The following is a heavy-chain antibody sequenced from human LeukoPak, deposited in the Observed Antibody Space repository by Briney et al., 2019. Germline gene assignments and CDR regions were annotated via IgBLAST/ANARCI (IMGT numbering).Heavy chain of an antibody. D-gene: IGHD3-10*01. CDR1: GGSFSGYY. J-gene: IGHJ5*02. Sequence: PSETLSLTCAVYGGSFSGYYWRWVRQPPGKGLEWIGEINHGGGTNYNPSLMNRLTISVVPSKNQVSLNLSSVTAADTAVYYCARGLSIDGSRYNWFDPWGQGTLVTVSS. CDR3: ARGLSIDGSRYNWFDP. V-gene: IGHV4-34*01. CDR2: INHGGGT.